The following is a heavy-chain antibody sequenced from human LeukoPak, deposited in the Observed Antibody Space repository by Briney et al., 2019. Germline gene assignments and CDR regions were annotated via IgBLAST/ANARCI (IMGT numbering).Heavy chain of an antibody. CDR1: GGTFSSYA. D-gene: IGHD6-6*01. CDR3: AREPEFSRSSEYYYYYMDV. V-gene: IGHV1-69*05. J-gene: IGHJ6*03. Sequence: ASVKVSCKASGGTFSSYAVSWVRQAPGQGLEWMGGIIPIFGTTDYAQKFQGRVTITTDESTSTAYMELSSLRSEDTAVYYCAREPEFSRSSEYYYYYMDVWGKGTTVTVSS. CDR2: IIPIFGTT.